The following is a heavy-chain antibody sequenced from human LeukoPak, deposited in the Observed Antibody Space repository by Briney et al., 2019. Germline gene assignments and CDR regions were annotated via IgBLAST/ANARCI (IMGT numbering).Heavy chain of an antibody. V-gene: IGHV4-59*08. CDR3: ARSDIWGGYRFLDY. J-gene: IGHJ4*02. CDR2: FYHTGST. D-gene: IGHD3-16*02. Sequence: SETLSPTCTVSGGSISRDSWSWIRQPPGKGLEWIGNFYHTGSTNYNPSLESRVTMSIDTSKNQFSLKLSSVTAADTAVYYCARSDIWGGYRFLDYWGQGTLVIVSS. CDR1: GGSISRDS.